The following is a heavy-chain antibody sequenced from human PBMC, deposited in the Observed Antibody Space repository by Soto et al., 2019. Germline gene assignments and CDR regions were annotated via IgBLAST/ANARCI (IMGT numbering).Heavy chain of an antibody. CDR3: ASPVATDYGAYDY. CDR1: GFTFSSYG. V-gene: IGHV3-30*03. D-gene: IGHD4-17*01. J-gene: IGHJ4*02. CDR2: ISYDGSNK. Sequence: QVQLVESGGGVVQPGRSLRLSCAASGFTFSSYGMHWVRQAPGKGLEWGAVISYDGSNKYYADSVKGRFTISRDNSKNTLYLQMTSLRAEDTAVDYCASPVATDYGAYDYWGQGTLVTVSS.